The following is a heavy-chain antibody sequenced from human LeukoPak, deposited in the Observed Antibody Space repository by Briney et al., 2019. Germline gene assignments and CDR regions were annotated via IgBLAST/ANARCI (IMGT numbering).Heavy chain of an antibody. CDR2: ISAYNGNT. J-gene: IGHJ6*03. D-gene: IGHD4-17*01. Sequence: ASVKVSCKASGYTFTGYYMHWVRQAPGQGLEWMGWISAYNGNTNYAQKLQGRVTMTTDTSTSTAYMELRSLRSDDTAVYYCARDVGTVTTSVYYYYMDVWGKGTTVTVSS. V-gene: IGHV1-18*04. CDR1: GYTFTGYY. CDR3: ARDVGTVTTSVYYYYMDV.